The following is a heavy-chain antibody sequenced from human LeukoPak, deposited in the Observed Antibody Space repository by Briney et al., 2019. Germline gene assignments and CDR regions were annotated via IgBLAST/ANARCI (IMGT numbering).Heavy chain of an antibody. CDR3: ARDDILTGYYPPFDY. V-gene: IGHV1-2*06. D-gene: IGHD3-9*01. Sequence: ASVKVSCKASGYTFTGYYTHWVRQAPGQGLEWMGRINPNSGGTNYAQKFQGRVTMTRDTSISTAYMELSRLRSDDTAVYYCARDDILTGYYPPFDYWGQGTLVTVFS. CDR2: INPNSGGT. CDR1: GYTFTGYY. J-gene: IGHJ4*02.